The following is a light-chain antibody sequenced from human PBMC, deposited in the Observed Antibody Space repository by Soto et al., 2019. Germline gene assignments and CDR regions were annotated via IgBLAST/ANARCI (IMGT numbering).Light chain of an antibody. CDR2: GAS. V-gene: IGKV3-20*01. CDR3: QQYSSSPPLT. J-gene: IGKJ4*01. CDR1: QSVSRS. Sequence: EIVLTQSRGTLSLSPGERATLSCRASQSVSRSLAWYQQKPGQAPRLLIYGASSRATGIPDRFSGSGSGTDFTLTISRLEPEEFAVYYCQQYSSSPPLTFGGGTKVDIK.